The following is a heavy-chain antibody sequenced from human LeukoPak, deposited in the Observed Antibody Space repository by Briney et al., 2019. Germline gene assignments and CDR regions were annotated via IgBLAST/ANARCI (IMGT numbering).Heavy chain of an antibody. CDR3: AADRALDSSGYPYYFDY. CDR2: IFVGSGNT. D-gene: IGHD3-22*01. J-gene: IGHJ4*02. Sequence: SVKVSCKASGFTFTSSAVQWVRQARGQRLEWIGWIFVGSGNTNYAQTFQERVTITRDMSTSTAYMELSSLRSEDTAVYYCAADRALDSSGYPYYFDYWGQGTLVTVSS. V-gene: IGHV1-58*01. CDR1: GFTFTSSA.